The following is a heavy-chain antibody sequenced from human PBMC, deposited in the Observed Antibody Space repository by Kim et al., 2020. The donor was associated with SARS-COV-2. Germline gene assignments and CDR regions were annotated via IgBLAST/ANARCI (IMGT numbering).Heavy chain of an antibody. CDR1: GFTVSSNY. D-gene: IGHD2-21*02. Sequence: GGSLRLSCAASGFTVSSNYMSWVRQAPGKGLEWVSVIYSGGSTYYADSVKGRFTISRDNSKNTLYLQMNSLRAEDTAVYYCARDTVVTPEDYYYGMDVWGRGTTVTVSS. CDR2: IYSGGST. J-gene: IGHJ6*02. CDR3: ARDTVVTPEDYYYGMDV. V-gene: IGHV3-66*01.